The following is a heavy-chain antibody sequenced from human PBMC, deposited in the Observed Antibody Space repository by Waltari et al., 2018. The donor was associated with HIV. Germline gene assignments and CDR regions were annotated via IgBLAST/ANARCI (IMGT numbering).Heavy chain of an antibody. Sequence: QVQLVESGGGVVQPGRSLRLYCAASGISFVYRSRMHWVRPAQGKGLEWVESISYDATTLYYAHSVKGRFTISRDNSKKILYLQMDSLRGEDTALYFCATDRRQGFYFDNNGERPFASWGQGTLVTVSS. J-gene: IGHJ4*02. CDR1: GISFVYRSR. CDR3: ATDRRQGFYFDNNGERPFAS. CDR2: ISYDATTL. V-gene: IGHV3-30*03. D-gene: IGHD3-22*01.